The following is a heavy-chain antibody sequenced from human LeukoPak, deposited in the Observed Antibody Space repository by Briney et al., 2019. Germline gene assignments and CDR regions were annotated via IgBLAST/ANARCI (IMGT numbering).Heavy chain of an antibody. CDR1: GFTFSNAW. CDR3: TTDRNLYYYGSGSYYNYFDY. Sequence: GSLRLSCAASGFTFSNAWMSWVRQAPGKGLEWVGRIKSKTDGGTTDYAAPVEGRFTISRDDSKNTLYLQMNSLKTEDTAVYYCTTDRNLYYYGSGSYYNYFDYWGQGTLVTVSS. V-gene: IGHV3-15*01. CDR2: IKSKTDGGTT. D-gene: IGHD3-10*01. J-gene: IGHJ4*02.